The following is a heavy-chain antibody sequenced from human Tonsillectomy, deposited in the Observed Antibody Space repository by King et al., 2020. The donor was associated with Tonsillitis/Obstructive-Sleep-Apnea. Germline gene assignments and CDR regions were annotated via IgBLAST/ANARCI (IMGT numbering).Heavy chain of an antibody. J-gene: IGHJ3*02. D-gene: IGHD4-17*01. Sequence: VQLQQWGAGLLKPSETLSLTCAVYGGSFSGYYWSWIRQPPGKGLEWIGEINHSGSTNYNPSLKSRVTISVDTSKNQFSLKLSSVTAADTAVYYCAGGGTTVTTTRDAFDIWGQGTMVTVSS. CDR1: GGSFSGYY. CDR3: AGGGTTVTTTRDAFDI. V-gene: IGHV4-34*01. CDR2: INHSGST.